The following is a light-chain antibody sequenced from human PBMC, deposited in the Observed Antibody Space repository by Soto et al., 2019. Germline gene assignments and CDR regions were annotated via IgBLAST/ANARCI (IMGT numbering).Light chain of an antibody. J-gene: IGKJ2*01. CDR3: QHYDRSPPMFT. V-gene: IGKV3-20*01. Sequence: ETLLTQSPGTLSLSPGERATLSCRASQRVNSDDLSWYQQKRGQPPRLLMYGASNRATDIPDRFSGSGSGTDFTLIINKLEPEDFAVYYCQHYDRSPPMFTFGQGTKLEFK. CDR1: QRVNSDD. CDR2: GAS.